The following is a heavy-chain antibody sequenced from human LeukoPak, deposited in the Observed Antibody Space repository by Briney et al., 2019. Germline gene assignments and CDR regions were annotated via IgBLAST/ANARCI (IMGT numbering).Heavy chain of an antibody. Sequence: SETLSLTCTVSGGSISSYYWSWIRQPPGKGLEWIGYIYYSGSTNYNPSLKSRVTISVDTSKNQFSLRLSSVTAADTAVYYCAGVVVNWFDPWGQGTLVTVSS. J-gene: IGHJ5*02. CDR3: AGVVVNWFDP. D-gene: IGHD2-15*01. CDR2: IYYSGST. V-gene: IGHV4-59*08. CDR1: GGSISSYY.